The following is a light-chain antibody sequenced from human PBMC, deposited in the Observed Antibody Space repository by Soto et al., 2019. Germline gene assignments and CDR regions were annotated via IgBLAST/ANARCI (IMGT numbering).Light chain of an antibody. CDR3: KQYGSSPGT. CDR2: GAS. V-gene: IGKV3-20*01. CDR1: QSVSANY. J-gene: IGKJ1*01. Sequence: EIVLTQSPDTLSLSPGERATLSCRASQSVSANYLAWYQQKPGQAPRLLIYGASSRATGIPDRFSGSGSGTDFTLTISRLEPEDYAVYDCKQYGSSPGTFGQWTKVEIK.